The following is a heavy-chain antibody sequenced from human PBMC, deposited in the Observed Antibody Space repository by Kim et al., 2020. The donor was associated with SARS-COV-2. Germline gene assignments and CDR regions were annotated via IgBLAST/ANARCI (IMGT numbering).Heavy chain of an antibody. D-gene: IGHD6-19*01. Sequence: GGSLRLSCAASGFTFSSYSMNWVRQAPGKGLEWVSSISSSSSYIYYADSVKGRFTISRDNAKNSLYLQMNSLRAEDTAVYYCARGIAVAGPTSYYFDYWGQGTLVTVSS. CDR2: ISSSSSYI. J-gene: IGHJ4*02. CDR1: GFTFSSYS. V-gene: IGHV3-21*01. CDR3: ARGIAVAGPTSYYFDY.